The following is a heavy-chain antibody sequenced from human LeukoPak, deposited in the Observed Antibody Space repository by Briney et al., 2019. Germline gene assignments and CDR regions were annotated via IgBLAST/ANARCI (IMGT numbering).Heavy chain of an antibody. CDR1: GGSISNYY. V-gene: IGHV4-59*01. CDR3: ARGFDSKSTYFDY. J-gene: IGHJ4*02. Sequence: SETLSLTCTVSGGSISNYYWNWLRQPPGKGLEWIGYIYYSGSTNHNPSLKSRVTMSLDTSKNQFSLRLTSVTAADTAVYYCARGFDSKSTYFDYWGQGTLVTVSS. D-gene: IGHD5-12*01. CDR2: IYYSGST.